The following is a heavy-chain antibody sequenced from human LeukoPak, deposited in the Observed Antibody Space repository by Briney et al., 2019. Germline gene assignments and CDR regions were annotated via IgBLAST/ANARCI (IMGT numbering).Heavy chain of an antibody. CDR3: ARVEPDVLLWFGELPEYFQH. CDR1: GGSISSYY. D-gene: IGHD3-10*01. V-gene: IGHV4-59*01. J-gene: IGHJ1*01. Sequence: SETLXLTCTVSGGSISSYYWSWIRQPPGKGLEWIGYIYYSGSTNYNPSLKSRVTISVDTSKNQFSLKLSSVTAADTAVYYCARVEPDVLLWFGELPEYFQHWGQGTLVTVSS. CDR2: IYYSGST.